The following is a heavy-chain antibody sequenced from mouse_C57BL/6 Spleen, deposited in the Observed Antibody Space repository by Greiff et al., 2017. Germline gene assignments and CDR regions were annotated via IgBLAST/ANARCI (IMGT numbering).Heavy chain of an antibody. CDR3: ARSGVTTVVAYYYAMDY. V-gene: IGHV1-54*01. D-gene: IGHD1-1*01. J-gene: IGHJ4*01. Sequence: VQLQQSGAELVRPGTSVKVSCKASGYAFTNYLIEWVKQRPGQGLEWIGVINPGSGGTNYNEKFKGKATLTADKSSSTAYMQLSSLTSEDSAVYFWARSGVTTVVAYYYAMDYWGQGTSVTVSS. CDR1: GYAFTNYL. CDR2: INPGSGGT.